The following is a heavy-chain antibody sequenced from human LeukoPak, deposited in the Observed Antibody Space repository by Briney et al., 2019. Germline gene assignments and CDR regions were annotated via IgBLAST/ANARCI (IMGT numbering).Heavy chain of an antibody. D-gene: IGHD5-18*01. J-gene: IGHJ4*02. Sequence: SQTLSLTCTVSGGSISSGGYYWSWIRQHPGKGLEWIGYIYYSGSTYYNPSLESRVTISVDTSKNQFSLKLSSVTAADTAVYYCVRGVDTAIISYFDYWGQGTLVTVSS. CDR1: GGSISSGGYY. V-gene: IGHV4-31*03. CDR3: VRGVDTAIISYFDY. CDR2: IYYSGST.